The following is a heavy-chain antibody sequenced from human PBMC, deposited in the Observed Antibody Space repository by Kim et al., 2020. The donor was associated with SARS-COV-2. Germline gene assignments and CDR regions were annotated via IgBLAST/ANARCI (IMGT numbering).Heavy chain of an antibody. CDR2: IHHSGRT. Sequence: LEWIGEIHHSGRTNYNPSLRSRVTRAVDSSKNQFSLKLSSVTAADTAVYYWARGTREWLSRHYYYYMDVWGQGTTVTVSS. V-gene: IGHV4-34*01. J-gene: IGHJ6*03. CDR3: ARGTREWLSRHYYYYMDV. D-gene: IGHD3-3*01.